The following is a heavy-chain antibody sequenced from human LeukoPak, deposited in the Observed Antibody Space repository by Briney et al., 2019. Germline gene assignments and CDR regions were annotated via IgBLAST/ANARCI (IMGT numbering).Heavy chain of an antibody. V-gene: IGHV3-53*01. CDR3: ARGYPYYYDSSGYRWANGY. J-gene: IGHJ4*02. D-gene: IGHD3-22*01. CDR1: GFTVSSNY. Sequence: PGGSLRLSCAASGFTVSSNYMSWVRQAPGKGLEWVSVIYSGGSTYYADSVKGRFTISRDNSKNTLYLQMNSLRAEDTAVYYCARGYPYYYDSSGYRWANGYWGQGTLVTVSS. CDR2: IYSGGST.